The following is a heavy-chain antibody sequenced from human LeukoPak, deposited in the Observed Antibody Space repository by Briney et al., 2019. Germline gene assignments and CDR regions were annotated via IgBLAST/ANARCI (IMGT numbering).Heavy chain of an antibody. D-gene: IGHD3-3*01. CDR1: GVTFSSYD. CDR3: AKLPTIFGVADSFDI. Sequence: PGGSLRLSCVASGVTFSSYDMSWVRQAAGKGLEWICAISDSGKTDYADSVKGRVTISTDNSKNTLYLQLSSLRDEATAMYYCAKLPTIFGVADSFDIWGQGTLVTVSS. J-gene: IGHJ3*02. V-gene: IGHV3-23*01. CDR2: ISDSGKT.